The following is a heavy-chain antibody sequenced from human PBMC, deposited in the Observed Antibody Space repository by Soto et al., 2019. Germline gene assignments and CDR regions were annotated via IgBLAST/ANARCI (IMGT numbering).Heavy chain of an antibody. CDR1: GYTFTSYY. Sequence: QVQLVQSGAEVKKPRASVKVSCKASGYTFTSYYMHWVRQAPGQGLEWMGIINPSGGSTSYAQKFQRRVTMTRDTSTNTAYMELISLRSEDTAVYYCARTRWERGWRLDYWGQGTLVTVSS. J-gene: IGHJ4*02. CDR2: INPSGGST. V-gene: IGHV1-46*01. D-gene: IGHD1-26*01. CDR3: ARTRWERGWRLDY.